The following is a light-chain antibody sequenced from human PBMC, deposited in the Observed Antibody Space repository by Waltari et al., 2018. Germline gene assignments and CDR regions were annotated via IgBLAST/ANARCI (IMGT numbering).Light chain of an antibody. CDR2: DVT. Sequence: QSALTQPASVSGSPGQSITISCTGTSSDVGGTNSVPWHQPHPGKAPKLMIYDVTNRPSGVSNRFSASKSGNTASLTISGVQAEDEADYYCSSSTSSNTLVFGGGTKLTVL. CDR3: SSSTSSNTLV. CDR1: SSDVGGTNS. V-gene: IGLV2-14*01. J-gene: IGLJ3*02.